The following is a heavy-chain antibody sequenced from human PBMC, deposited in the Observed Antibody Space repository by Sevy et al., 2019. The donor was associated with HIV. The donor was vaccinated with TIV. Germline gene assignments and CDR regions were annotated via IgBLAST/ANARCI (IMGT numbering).Heavy chain of an antibody. CDR2: ISHDGGKK. J-gene: IGHJ6*02. CDR3: TKDPPVYGDFPYGMDV. Sequence: GGSLRLSCIGSGFIFNDYGMHWVRQAPGKGLEWVALISHDGGKKCYADSVKGRFTISRDNFKNKLYLQMYTLRRDDTAAFFCTKDPPVYGDFPYGMDVWGQGTTVTVSS. V-gene: IGHV3-30*18. D-gene: IGHD4-17*01. CDR1: GFIFNDYG.